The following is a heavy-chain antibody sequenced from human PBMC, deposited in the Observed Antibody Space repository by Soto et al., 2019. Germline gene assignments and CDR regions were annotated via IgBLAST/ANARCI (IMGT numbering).Heavy chain of an antibody. CDR1: GGTFSSYA. CDR3: ARDRGPSSGYYPYWFDP. Sequence: QVQLVQSGAEVKKPGSSVKVSCKASGGTFSSYAITWVRQAPGPGLEWMGGIIPIFGTANYAQKIQGRVTITADESTSTAYMELSSLRSEDTAVYYCARDRGPSSGYYPYWFDPWGQGTLVTVSS. CDR2: IIPIFGTA. J-gene: IGHJ5*02. V-gene: IGHV1-69*12. D-gene: IGHD3-22*01.